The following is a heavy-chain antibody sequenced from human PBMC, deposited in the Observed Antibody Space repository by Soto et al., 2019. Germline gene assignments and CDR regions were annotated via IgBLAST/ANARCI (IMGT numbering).Heavy chain of an antibody. Sequence: SETLSLTCAVYGGSFSGYYWSWIRQPPGKVLEWIGEINHRGSTNYNPSLKSRVTISVDTSKNQFSLKLSSVTAADTAVYYCASRIAAAMYYFDYWGQGTLVTVSS. V-gene: IGHV4-34*01. CDR1: GGSFSGYY. CDR2: INHRGST. J-gene: IGHJ4*02. CDR3: ASRIAAAMYYFDY. D-gene: IGHD6-13*01.